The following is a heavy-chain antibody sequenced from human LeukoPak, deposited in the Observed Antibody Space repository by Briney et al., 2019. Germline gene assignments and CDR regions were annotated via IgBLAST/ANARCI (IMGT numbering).Heavy chain of an antibody. J-gene: IGHJ4*02. V-gene: IGHV3-23*01. CDR2: ISGSGGST. CDR3: AKETNLRGSRTFDY. CDR1: GFTFSSYA. Sequence: GGSLRLSCAASGFTFSSYAMSWVRQAPGKGLEWVSAISGSGGSTYYADSVKGRFTLSRDNSKNTLYLQMNSLRDEDTAVYYCAKETNLRGSRTFDYWGQGTLVTVS. D-gene: IGHD2-15*01.